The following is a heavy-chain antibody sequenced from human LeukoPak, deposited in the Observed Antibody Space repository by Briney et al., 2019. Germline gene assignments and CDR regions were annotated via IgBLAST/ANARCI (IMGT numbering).Heavy chain of an antibody. Sequence: PSQTLSLTCTVSGDSIGSGGFYWGWIRQPAGKGLEWIGRIYNSGSTNYNPSLRSRVTISVDTSKNQFSLKLNSVTAADTAVYYCARDYDDFFDYWGQGTLVTVSS. CDR3: ARDYDDFFDY. CDR2: IYNSGST. V-gene: IGHV4-61*02. CDR1: GDSIGSGGFY. J-gene: IGHJ4*02. D-gene: IGHD5-12*01.